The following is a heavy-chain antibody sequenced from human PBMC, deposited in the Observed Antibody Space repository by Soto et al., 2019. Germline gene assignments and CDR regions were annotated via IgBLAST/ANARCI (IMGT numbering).Heavy chain of an antibody. CDR3: ARDLRGVVISGPTNWFDP. J-gene: IGHJ5*02. V-gene: IGHV4-31*03. Sequence: QVQLQESGPGLVKPSQTLSLTCTVSGGSISSGGYYWSWIRQHPGKGLEWIGYIYYSGSTYYNPSHESRVTISVDTSKNQFSLKLSSVTAADTAVYYCARDLRGVVISGPTNWFDPWGQGTLVTVSS. CDR2: IYYSGST. CDR1: GGSISSGGYY. D-gene: IGHD3-22*01.